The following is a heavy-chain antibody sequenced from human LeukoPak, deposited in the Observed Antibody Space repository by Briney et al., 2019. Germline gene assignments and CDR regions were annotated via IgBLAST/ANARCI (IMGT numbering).Heavy chain of an antibody. D-gene: IGHD3-3*01. CDR3: AKDANVEWLPYDAFDI. Sequence: GGSLRLSCAASGFTFSSYGMHWVRQAPGKGLEWVAFIRYDGSNKYYADSVKGRFTISRDNSKNTLNLQMNSLRAEDTAVYYCAKDANVEWLPYDAFDIWGQGTMVTVSS. V-gene: IGHV3-30*02. CDR1: GFTFSSYG. J-gene: IGHJ3*02. CDR2: IRYDGSNK.